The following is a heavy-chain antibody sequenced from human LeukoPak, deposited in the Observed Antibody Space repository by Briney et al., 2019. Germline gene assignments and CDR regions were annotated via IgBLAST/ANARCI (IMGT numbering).Heavy chain of an antibody. V-gene: IGHV4-34*01. CDR3: ARLWRGLAAY. Sequence: PSETLSLTCAVHGGSFSGYYWSWIRQPPGKGLEGIGEINHSGRTNYNPSLKSRVTISVDTSKNQFSLKLSSVTAADTAVYYCARLWRGLAAYWGQGTLVTVSS. CDR2: INHSGRT. CDR1: GGSFSGYY. D-gene: IGHD2-15*01. J-gene: IGHJ4*02.